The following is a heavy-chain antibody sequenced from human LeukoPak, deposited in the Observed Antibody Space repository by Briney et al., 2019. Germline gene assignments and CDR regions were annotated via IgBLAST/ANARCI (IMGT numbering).Heavy chain of an antibody. CDR1: GFTFDDYG. Sequence: TGGSLRLSCAASGFTFDDYGMSWVRQAPGKGLEWVSGINWNGGSTGYADSVKGRFTISRDNAKNSLYLQMNSLRAEDTALYYCASLGGSDFDYWGQGTLVTVSS. CDR3: ASLGGSDFDY. D-gene: IGHD1-26*01. V-gene: IGHV3-20*04. CDR2: INWNGGST. J-gene: IGHJ4*02.